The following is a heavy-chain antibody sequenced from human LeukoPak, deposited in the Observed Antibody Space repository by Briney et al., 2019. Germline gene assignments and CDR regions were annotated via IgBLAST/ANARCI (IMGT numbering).Heavy chain of an antibody. V-gene: IGHV4-39*01. CDR3: ARHAMYYYDSSAPDNWFDP. CDR1: AGSISSSSFY. CDR2: IYYSGST. D-gene: IGHD3-22*01. J-gene: IGHJ5*02. Sequence: SETLSLTCTVSAGSISSSSFYWGWIRHPPGKGLERIEGIYYSGSTSYSPSLKSRVTMSVDTSKNQFSLKLSSVTAADTAVYYCARHAMYYYDSSAPDNWFDPWGQGTLVTVSS.